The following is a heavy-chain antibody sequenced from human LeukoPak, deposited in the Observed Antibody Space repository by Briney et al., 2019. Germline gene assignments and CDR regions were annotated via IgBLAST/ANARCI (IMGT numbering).Heavy chain of an antibody. V-gene: IGHV4-31*03. D-gene: IGHD1-20*01. Sequence: PSETLSLTCTVSGGSISSGGYYWSWIRQHPGKGLEWIGYIYYSGSTYYNPSLKSRVTISVDTSKNQFSLKLSSVTAADTAVYYCARVLRGITGTPGPDNWFDPWGQGTLVTVSS. CDR1: GGSISSGGYY. CDR3: ARVLRGITGTPGPDNWFDP. J-gene: IGHJ5*02. CDR2: IYYSGST.